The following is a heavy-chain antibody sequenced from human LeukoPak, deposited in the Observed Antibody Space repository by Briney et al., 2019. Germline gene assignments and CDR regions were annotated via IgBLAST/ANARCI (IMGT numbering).Heavy chain of an antibody. J-gene: IGHJ4*02. CDR1: GYTFAGYY. CDR3: ARDCPSGSGSYWGGSDY. CDR2: INPNSGGT. V-gene: IGHV1-2*06. Sequence: ASVKVSCKASGYTFAGYYMHWVRQAPGQGLEWVGRINPNSGGTNYAQKFQGRVTMTRDTSISTAYMELSRLRSDDTAVYYCARDCPSGSGSYWGGSDYWGQGTLVTVSS. D-gene: IGHD1-26*01.